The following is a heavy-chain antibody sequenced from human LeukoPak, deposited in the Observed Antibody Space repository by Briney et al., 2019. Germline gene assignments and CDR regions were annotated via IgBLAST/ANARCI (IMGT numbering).Heavy chain of an antibody. Sequence: PGGSLSLSCAAYGFTFSSYAMSWVRQAPGKGLEWVSAISGSGGSTYYADSVKGRFTISRDNYKNTLYLQMNSLRAEDTAVYYCAKDPRGPVVNAGWFDPWGQGTLVTVSS. D-gene: IGHD2-21*01. CDR1: GFTFSSYA. CDR2: ISGSGGST. J-gene: IGHJ5*02. CDR3: AKDPRGPVVNAGWFDP. V-gene: IGHV3-23*01.